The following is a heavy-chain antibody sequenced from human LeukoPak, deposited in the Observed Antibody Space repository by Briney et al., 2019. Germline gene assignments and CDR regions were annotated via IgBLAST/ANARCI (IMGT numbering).Heavy chain of an antibody. CDR1: GFTFSNYW. Sequence: PGGSLRLSCAASGFTFSNYWMGWVRQAPGKGLEWVANIKQDGSEKRYVDPVKGRFTISRDNAKNSLYLQMNSLRAEDTAVYYCVRALGDAWGQGTLVTVSS. CDR2: IKQDGSEK. CDR3: VRALGDA. J-gene: IGHJ5*02. D-gene: IGHD7-27*01. V-gene: IGHV3-7*04.